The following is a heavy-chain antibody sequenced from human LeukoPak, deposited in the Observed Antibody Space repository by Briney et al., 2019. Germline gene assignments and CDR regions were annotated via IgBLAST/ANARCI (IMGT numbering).Heavy chain of an antibody. V-gene: IGHV3-23*01. CDR1: GFTFSSYT. J-gene: IGHJ4*02. D-gene: IGHD2-8*01. CDR2: ISVSGCST. CDR3: ALGPYGVCSALDY. Sequence: GGSLRLSCAASGFTFSSYTICWGRHAPRQGLEWVSAISVSGCSTYYPDSVKGQFTISIDNSNNTLLLQMNRLRAGDTAVYYCALGPYGVCSALDYWGQGALVTVSS.